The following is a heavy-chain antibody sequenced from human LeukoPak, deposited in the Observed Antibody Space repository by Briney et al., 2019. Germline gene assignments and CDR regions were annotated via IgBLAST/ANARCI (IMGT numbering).Heavy chain of an antibody. Sequence: PGKSLRLSCAASGFTFNNYGMHWVRQAPGKGLEWVAVISYDGRNKHYPDSVKGRFTISRDISTDTLWLQMDSLRTEDTAVYYCVRDGRHCTGDCYYDYCGRGILVTVSS. CDR3: VRDGRHCTGDCYYDY. V-gene: IGHV3-30*03. CDR2: ISYDGRNK. CDR1: GFTFNNYG. D-gene: IGHD2-21*02. J-gene: IGHJ4*02.